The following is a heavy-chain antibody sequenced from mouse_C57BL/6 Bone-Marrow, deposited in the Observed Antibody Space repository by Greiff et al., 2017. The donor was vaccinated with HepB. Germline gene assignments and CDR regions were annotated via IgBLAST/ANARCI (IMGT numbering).Heavy chain of an antibody. J-gene: IGHJ1*03. V-gene: IGHV14-1*01. Sequence: EVQLQESGAELVRPGASVKLSCTASGFNIKDYYMHWVKQRPEQGLEWIGRIDPEDGDTESAPKFQGKATLTADTSSNTAYLHLSRLTSEDTAVYYCTRGSSPYWYFDVWGTGTTVTVSS. CDR2: IDPEDGDT. CDR1: GFNIKDYY. CDR3: TRGSSPYWYFDV. D-gene: IGHD1-1*01.